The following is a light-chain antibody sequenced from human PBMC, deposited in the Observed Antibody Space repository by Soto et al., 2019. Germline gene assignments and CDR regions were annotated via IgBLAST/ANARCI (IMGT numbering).Light chain of an antibody. CDR1: QSVSSSY. CDR3: QQYGSSHWT. V-gene: IGKV3-20*01. Sequence: EIVLTQSPGTLSLSPGERATLSCRASQSVSSSYLAWYQQKPGQAPRLLINGASSRATGIPDRFSGSGSGTDFTLTISRLEPEDFAVYYCQQYGSSHWTFGQGTKVDIK. CDR2: GAS. J-gene: IGKJ1*01.